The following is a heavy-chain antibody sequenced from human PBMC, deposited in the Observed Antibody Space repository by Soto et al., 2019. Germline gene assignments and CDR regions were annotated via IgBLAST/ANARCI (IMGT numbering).Heavy chain of an antibody. D-gene: IGHD1-1*01. CDR3: ARGRWTQTTADYYLDY. CDR2: INAGNGKT. V-gene: IGHV1-3*01. J-gene: IGHJ4*02. Sequence: QVQLVQSGAEVKKPGASVKVSCKASGYTFTSYAMHWVRQAPGQRPECMGWINAGNGKTKYSEKFKGRVTITRDTSASTAYRELSSLRSEDTAVYNCARGRWTQTTADYYLDYWGQGTLVTVSS. CDR1: GYTFTSYA.